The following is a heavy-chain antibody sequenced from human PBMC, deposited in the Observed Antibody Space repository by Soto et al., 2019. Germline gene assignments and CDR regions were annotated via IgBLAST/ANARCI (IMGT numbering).Heavy chain of an antibody. V-gene: IGHV3-21*01. Sequence: EVQLVESGGGLVKPGGSLRLSCAASGFTFSSYSMNWVRQAPGKGLEWVSSISSSSSYIYYADSVKGRFTISRDNAKNSLYLQMNSLRAEDTAVYYCARGGYCSGGSCAFDPWGQGTLVTVSS. CDR2: ISSSSSYI. CDR1: GFTFSSYS. D-gene: IGHD2-15*01. CDR3: ARGGYCSGGSCAFDP. J-gene: IGHJ5*02.